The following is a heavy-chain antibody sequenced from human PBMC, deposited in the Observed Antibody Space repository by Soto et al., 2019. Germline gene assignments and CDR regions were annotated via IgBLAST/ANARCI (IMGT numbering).Heavy chain of an antibody. CDR3: ARDQGIDYYYMDV. J-gene: IGHJ6*03. CDR1: GYTFTGYY. V-gene: IGHV1-2*04. D-gene: IGHD3-10*01. Sequence: QVQLVQSGAEVKKPGASVKVSCKASGYTFTGYYMHWVRQAPGQGLEGRGWINPNSGGTNYAQKFQGWVTMTRDTSISTAYMELSRLRSDDTAVYYCARDQGIDYYYMDVWGKGTTVTVSS. CDR2: INPNSGGT.